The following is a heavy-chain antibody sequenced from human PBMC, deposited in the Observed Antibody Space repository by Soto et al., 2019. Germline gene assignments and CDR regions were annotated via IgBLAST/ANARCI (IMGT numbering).Heavy chain of an antibody. D-gene: IGHD5-12*01. Sequence: PGGSLRLSCAASGFNFGPFWMHWVRQAPGKGLVWVSHINGDGSTILYADSVKGRFTISRDNSKNILYLQMNSLRAEDTALYYCAKGFLRGSDSGADYWGRGTLVTVSS. CDR3: AKGFLRGSDSGADY. CDR1: GFNFGPFW. J-gene: IGHJ4*02. CDR2: INGDGSTI. V-gene: IGHV3-74*03.